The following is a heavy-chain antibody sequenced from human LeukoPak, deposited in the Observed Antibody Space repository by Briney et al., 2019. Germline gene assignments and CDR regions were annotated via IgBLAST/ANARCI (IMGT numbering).Heavy chain of an antibody. D-gene: IGHD5-24*01. CDR3: ARDSSLASKHDAFNI. CDR2: MHSRGTT. V-gene: IGHV4-61*02. Sequence: SETLSLTCTVSGGSINTGSYYWNWIRQPAGKGLEWIGRMHSRGTTYYHPSLKSRVTISADTSRNQFSLNLRSVTAADTAVYYCARDSSLASKHDAFNIWGQGTLVTVSS. J-gene: IGHJ3*02. CDR1: GGSINTGSYY.